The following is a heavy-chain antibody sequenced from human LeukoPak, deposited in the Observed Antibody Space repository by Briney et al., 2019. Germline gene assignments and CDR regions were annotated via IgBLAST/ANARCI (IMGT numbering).Heavy chain of an antibody. CDR1: GGSISSYY. CDR3: ARSWYRSGYYFDY. D-gene: IGHD3-22*01. Sequence: SETLSPTCTVSGGSISSYYWSWIRQPPGKGLEWIGYIYYSGSTNYNPSLKSRVTISVDTSKNQFSLKVNSVTAADTAVYYCARSWYRSGYYFDYWGQGALVTVSS. J-gene: IGHJ4*02. CDR2: IYYSGST. V-gene: IGHV4-59*01.